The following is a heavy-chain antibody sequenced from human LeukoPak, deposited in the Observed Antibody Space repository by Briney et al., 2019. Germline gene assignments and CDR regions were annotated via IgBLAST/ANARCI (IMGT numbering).Heavy chain of an antibody. D-gene: IGHD2-8*01. CDR3: ARLPPTYCTNGVCSNWFDP. CDR1: GYXFTSYW. J-gene: IGHJ5*02. Sequence: GESLKISCNGSGYXFTSYWISWVRQMPGKGLEWMGRIDPSDSYTNYSPSFQGHVTISADKSISTAYLQWSSLKASDTAMYYCARLPPTYCTNGVCSNWFDPWGQGTLVTVSS. CDR2: IDPSDSYT. V-gene: IGHV5-10-1*01.